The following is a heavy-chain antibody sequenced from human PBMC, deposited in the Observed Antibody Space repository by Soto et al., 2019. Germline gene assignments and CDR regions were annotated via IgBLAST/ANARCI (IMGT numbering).Heavy chain of an antibody. Sequence: QVQLVQSGAEVKKPGASVKVSCKASGYTFTSYGISWVRQAPGQGLVWMGWISAYNGNTNYAQKLQGSVTMTTDPSTSTAYMELRSLRSDDTAVYYCARVPTVVAVRNYFDYWGEGTLVTFSA. D-gene: IGHD2-15*01. J-gene: IGHJ4*02. CDR2: ISAYNGNT. CDR3: ARVPTVVAVRNYFDY. V-gene: IGHV1-18*01. CDR1: GYTFTSYG.